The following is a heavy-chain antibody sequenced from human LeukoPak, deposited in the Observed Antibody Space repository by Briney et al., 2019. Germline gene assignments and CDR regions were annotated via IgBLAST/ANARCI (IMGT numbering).Heavy chain of an antibody. J-gene: IGHJ6*03. Sequence: GGSLRLSCAASGFSFSNYWMSWVRQAPGKGLEWVANIKRDGSEKYYVDSVKGRFTISRDNAKNSLYLQMNSLRAEDTAVYYCARVGSSSSYYYYYYYMDVWGKGTTVTVSS. CDR3: ARVGSSSSYYYYYYYMDV. D-gene: IGHD6-13*01. V-gene: IGHV3-7*01. CDR1: GFSFSNYW. CDR2: IKRDGSEK.